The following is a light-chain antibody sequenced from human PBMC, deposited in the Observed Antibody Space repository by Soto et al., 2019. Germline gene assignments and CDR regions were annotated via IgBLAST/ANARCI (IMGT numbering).Light chain of an antibody. V-gene: IGLV2-14*01. CDR1: SSDVGGYNF. CDR2: DVT. Sequence: QCALTQPASVSGSPGPSITISCTGTSSDVGGYNFVSWFQQHPGKAPKLLIYDVTNRPSGVSNRFSGSKSGNTASLTISGLQAEDEADYYCSSYTSTKPLVFGGGTKVTVL. J-gene: IGLJ2*01. CDR3: SSYTSTKPLV.